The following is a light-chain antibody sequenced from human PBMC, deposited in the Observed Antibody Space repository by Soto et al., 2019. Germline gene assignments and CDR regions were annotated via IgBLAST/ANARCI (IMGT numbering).Light chain of an antibody. CDR1: SSDVGRYNY. J-gene: IGLJ1*01. V-gene: IGLV2-14*01. CDR2: DAS. CDR3: SSYTTSTTYV. Sequence: QAALTQPASVSGSPGQSITISCTGTSSDVGRYNYVSWYQHHPGKAPRPMIYDASNRPSGVSNRFSGSKSGNTASLTISGLQAEDEADYYCSSYTTSTTYVFGTGTKLTVL.